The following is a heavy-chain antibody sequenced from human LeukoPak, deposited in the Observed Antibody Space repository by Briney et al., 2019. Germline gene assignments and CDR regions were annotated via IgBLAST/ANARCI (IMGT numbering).Heavy chain of an antibody. V-gene: IGHV4-39*01. CDR3: ARSSGWSRYFDY. D-gene: IGHD6-19*01. CDR2: IYYSGST. CDR1: GGSISSSSYY. Sequence: SETLSLXCTVSGGSISSSSYYWGWSRQPPGKGLEWIGSIYYSGSTYYNPSLKSRVTISVDTSKNQFSLKLSSVTAADTAVYYCARSSGWSRYFDYWGQGTLVTVSS. J-gene: IGHJ4*02.